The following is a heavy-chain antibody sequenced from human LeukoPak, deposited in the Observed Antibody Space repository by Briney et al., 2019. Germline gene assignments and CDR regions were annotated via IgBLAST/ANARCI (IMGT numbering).Heavy chain of an antibody. CDR1: GPTFTNSA. V-gene: IGHV3-33*01. J-gene: IGHJ6*02. CDR3: ARAGGAGTIYYYGMDV. D-gene: IGHD6-13*01. CDR2: IWTDGRDK. Sequence: PGRSLRPSLAASGPTFTNSAMHSVSQPPGKGLEWVAAIWTDGRDKDYVDSVKGRFTISRDNSKNTVYLEMNSLRAEDTAVYYCARAGGAGTIYYYGMDVWGQGTTVTVSS.